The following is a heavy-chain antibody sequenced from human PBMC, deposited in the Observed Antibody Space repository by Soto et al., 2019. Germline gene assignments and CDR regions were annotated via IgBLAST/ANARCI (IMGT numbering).Heavy chain of an antibody. CDR1: GFSIKTGYY. CDR2: IYHSGTT. Sequence: KPSETLSLTCDVSGFSIKTGYYWGWIRQPPGKGLEWIGAIYHSGTTYFNPSLKSRVTMSVDTSKNHFSLRLTSVAATDTAVYYCARGMNTQDYWGQGTLVTVSS. J-gene: IGHJ4*02. CDR3: ARGMNTQDY. V-gene: IGHV4-38-2*01.